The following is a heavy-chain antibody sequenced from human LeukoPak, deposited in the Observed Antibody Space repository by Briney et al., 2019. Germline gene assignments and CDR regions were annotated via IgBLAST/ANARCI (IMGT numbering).Heavy chain of an antibody. CDR2: IHYTGNT. CDR3: AKYGNYNFDY. CDR1: GGSISSSY. D-gene: IGHD1-7*01. V-gene: IGHV4-59*01. J-gene: IGHJ4*02. Sequence: SETLSLTCTVSGGSISSSYWSWIRQPPGKGLEWIVYIHYTGNTNHNPSLKNRVTISVDTSKNQFSLKLSSVTAADTAIYYCAKYGNYNFDYCGQGTLVTVSS.